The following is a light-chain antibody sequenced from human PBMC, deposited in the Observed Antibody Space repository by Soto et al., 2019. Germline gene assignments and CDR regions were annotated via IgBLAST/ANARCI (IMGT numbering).Light chain of an antibody. CDR3: QQYGSSPGT. CDR1: QSVRDSH. J-gene: IGKJ1*01. CDR2: ETS. V-gene: IGKV3-20*01. Sequence: EIVLTQSPGTLSLSPGERATLSCRASQSVRDSHLAWYQQKPGQAPSLLLYETSSRATGIPDRFRGSGSGTEFALTITRVEPEDVAMYFCQQYGSSPGTFGQGTKVEI.